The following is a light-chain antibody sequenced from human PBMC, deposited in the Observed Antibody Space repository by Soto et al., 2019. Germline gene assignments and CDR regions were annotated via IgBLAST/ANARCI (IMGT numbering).Light chain of an antibody. V-gene: IGKV1-39*01. J-gene: IGKJ4*01. CDR1: QTISTY. CDR3: QQSYSFPRT. Sequence: DIQMTQSPSSLSASVGDRVTITCRASQTISTYLNWYQHKPGKALKLLIHAASNLQSGVPSSFSGSGSGTDFTLTISSLQPEDFATYYCQQSYSFPRTFGGGTKV. CDR2: AAS.